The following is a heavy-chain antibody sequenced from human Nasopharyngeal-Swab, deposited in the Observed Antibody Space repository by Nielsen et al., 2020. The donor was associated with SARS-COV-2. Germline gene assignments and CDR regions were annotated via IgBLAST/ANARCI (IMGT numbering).Heavy chain of an antibody. J-gene: IGHJ4*02. Sequence: WIRQPPGKGLEWIGEINHSGSTNYNPSLKSRVTISVDTSKNQFSLKLSSVTAADTAVYYCARPRGPYSIYSSSWYVYYFDYWGQGTLVTVSS. CDR2: INHSGST. V-gene: IGHV4-34*01. D-gene: IGHD6-13*01. CDR3: ARPRGPYSIYSSSWYVYYFDY.